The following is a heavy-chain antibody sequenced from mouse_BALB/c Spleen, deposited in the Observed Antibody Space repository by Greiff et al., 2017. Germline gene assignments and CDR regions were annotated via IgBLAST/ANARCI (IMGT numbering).Heavy chain of an antibody. Sequence: EVKLMESGGGLVQPGGSRKLSCAASGFTFSSFGMHWVRQAPVKGLEWVAYISSGSSTIYYADTVKGRFTISRDNPKNTLFLQMTSLRSEDTAMYYCARSGALMITTDYAMDYGGQGTSVTVSS. V-gene: IGHV5-17*02. CDR3: ARSGALMITTDYAMDY. D-gene: IGHD2-4*01. CDR1: GFTFSSFG. CDR2: ISSGSSTI. J-gene: IGHJ4*01.